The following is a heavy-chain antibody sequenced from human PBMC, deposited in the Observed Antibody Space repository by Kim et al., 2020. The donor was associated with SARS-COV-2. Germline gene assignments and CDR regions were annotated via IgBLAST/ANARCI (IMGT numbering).Heavy chain of an antibody. CDR1: GGSISSSSYY. D-gene: IGHD2-21*02. CDR3: ARLIVARGDLDY. J-gene: IGHJ4*02. CDR2: IYYSGST. Sequence: SETLSLTCTVSGGSISSSSYYWGWIRQPPGKGLEWIGSIYYSGSTYYNPSLKSRVTISVDTSKNQFSLKLSSVTAADTAVYYCARLIVARGDLDYWGQGTLVTVSS. V-gene: IGHV4-39*01.